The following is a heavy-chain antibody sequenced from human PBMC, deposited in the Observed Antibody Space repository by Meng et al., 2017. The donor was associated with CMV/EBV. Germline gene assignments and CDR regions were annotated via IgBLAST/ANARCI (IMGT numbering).Heavy chain of an antibody. CDR3: AREGQLEWFRISSYGMDV. CDR1: GYTFTSYG. D-gene: IGHD3-3*01. CDR2: ISAYNGNT. J-gene: IGHJ6*02. V-gene: IGHV1-18*01. Sequence: ASVKVSCKASGYTFTSYGISWVRQAPGQGLEWMGWISAYNGNTNYAQKLQGRVTMTTDTSTSTAYMELRSLRSDDTAVYYCAREGQLEWFRISSYGMDVWGQGTTVTSP.